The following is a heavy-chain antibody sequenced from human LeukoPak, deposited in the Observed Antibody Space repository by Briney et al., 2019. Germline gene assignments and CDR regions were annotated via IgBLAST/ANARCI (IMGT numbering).Heavy chain of an antibody. V-gene: IGHV3-23*01. Sequence: GGSLRLSCAASGFTFSSYVMTWVRQAPGKGLEWVSSISGSGGSTYYADSVKGRFTISRDNSKNTLYLQMNSLRVEDTAIYYCAKGSSWSRGWFDPWGQGTLVTVSA. CDR1: GFTFSSYV. CDR3: AKGSSWSRGWFDP. CDR2: ISGSGGST. J-gene: IGHJ5*02. D-gene: IGHD6-13*01.